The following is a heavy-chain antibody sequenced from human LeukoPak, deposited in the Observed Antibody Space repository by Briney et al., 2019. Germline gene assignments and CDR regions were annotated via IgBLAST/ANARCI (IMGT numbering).Heavy chain of an antibody. V-gene: IGHV1-69*04. Sequence: SVKVSCKASGGTFSSYAISWVRQVPGQGLEWMGRIIPILGLPNSAQKFQGRVTITADKSTSTAYMELSSLRSEDTAVYYCARFRVGATLGYFDYWGQGTLVTVSS. CDR3: ARFRVGATLGYFDY. D-gene: IGHD1-26*01. CDR1: GGTFSSYA. J-gene: IGHJ4*02. CDR2: IIPILGLP.